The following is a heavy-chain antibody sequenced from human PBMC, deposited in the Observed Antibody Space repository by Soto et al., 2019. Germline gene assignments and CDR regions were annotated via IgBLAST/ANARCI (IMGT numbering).Heavy chain of an antibody. CDR3: ARDGALADIVVVPAAGSAYFDY. D-gene: IGHD2-2*01. CDR2: IIPIFGTA. V-gene: IGHV1-69*13. J-gene: IGHJ4*02. Sequence: GASVKVSCKASGGTFSSYAISWVRQAPGQGLERMRGIIPIFGTANYAQKFQGRVTITADESTSTAYMELSSLRSEDTAVYYCARDGALADIVVVPAAGSAYFDYWGQGTLVTVSS. CDR1: GGTFSSYA.